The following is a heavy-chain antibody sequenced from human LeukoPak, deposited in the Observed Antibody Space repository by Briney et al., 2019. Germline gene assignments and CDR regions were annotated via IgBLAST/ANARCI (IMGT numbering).Heavy chain of an antibody. CDR1: GGSISSGSYY. J-gene: IGHJ4*02. CDR3: ASQAAAGTRSLGY. V-gene: IGHV4-61*02. D-gene: IGHD6-13*01. CDR2: IYTSGST. Sequence: NPSETLSLTCTVSGGSISSGSYYWSWIRQPAGKGLEWIGRIYTSGSTNYNPSLKSRVTISVDTSKNQFSLKLSSVTAADTAVYYCASQAAAGTRSLGYWGQGTLVTVSS.